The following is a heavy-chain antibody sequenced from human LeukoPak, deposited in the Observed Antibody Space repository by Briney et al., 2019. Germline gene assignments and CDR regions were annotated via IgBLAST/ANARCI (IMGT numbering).Heavy chain of an antibody. J-gene: IGHJ4*02. CDR3: SRDPRHNDY. CDR1: GFTFSDSY. Sequence: GGSLRLSCAASGFTFSDSYMTWVRQAPGKGLELLSYISGSSSDVNYIDSVRGRFTISRDNAKNSLYLHMNSLTVEDTAVYYCSRDPRHNDYWGQGTLVTVSS. CDR2: ISGSSSDV. V-gene: IGHV3-11*01.